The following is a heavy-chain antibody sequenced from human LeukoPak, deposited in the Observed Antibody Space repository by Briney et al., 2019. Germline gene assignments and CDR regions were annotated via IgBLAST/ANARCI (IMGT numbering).Heavy chain of an antibody. D-gene: IGHD2-21*01. CDR2: LSASTTYI. Sequence: GGSLRLSCAASGFTFSGYNMNWVRQAPGKGLEWVSSLSASTTYIYYADSVKGRFTISRDNAKNSLYLQMNSLRGEDTAVYYCARGQHGFDYWGQGTLVTVSS. V-gene: IGHV3-21*01. J-gene: IGHJ4*02. CDR1: GFTFSGYN. CDR3: ARGQHGFDY.